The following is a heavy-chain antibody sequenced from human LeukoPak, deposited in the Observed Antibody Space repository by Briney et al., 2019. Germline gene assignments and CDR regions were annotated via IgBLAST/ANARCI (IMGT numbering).Heavy chain of an antibody. CDR1: GVSFSDDY. CDR2: ISYGGST. CDR3: ARFYYDSRGYWYYFDY. Sequence: PSETLSLTCAVYGVSFSDDYWTWIRQPPGKGLEWIGYISYGGSTSYDPSLKSRVTISGDSPKKQFSLKLSSVTAADTAVYYCARFYYDSRGYWYYFDYWGQGTLVTVSS. J-gene: IGHJ4*02. V-gene: IGHV4-59*08. D-gene: IGHD3-22*01.